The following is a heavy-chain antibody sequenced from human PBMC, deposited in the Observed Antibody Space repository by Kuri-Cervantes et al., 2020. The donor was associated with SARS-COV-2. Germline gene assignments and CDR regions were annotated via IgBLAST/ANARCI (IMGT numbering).Heavy chain of an antibody. CDR1: GYTFTDYY. Sequence: GGSLRLSCKASGYTFTDYYMHWVRQAPGQGLEWMGWINPNSGGTNYAQKSQGWVTMTRDTSISTAYMELSRLRSDDTAVYYCARGMVRGLIQYYYYGMDVWGQGTAVTGSS. CDR3: ARGMVRGLIQYYYYGMDV. J-gene: IGHJ6*02. D-gene: IGHD3-10*01. CDR2: INPNSGGT. V-gene: IGHV1-2*04.